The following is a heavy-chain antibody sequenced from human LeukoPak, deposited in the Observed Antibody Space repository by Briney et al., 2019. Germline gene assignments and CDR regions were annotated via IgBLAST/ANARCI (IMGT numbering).Heavy chain of an antibody. J-gene: IGHJ3*02. CDR2: IQYDGSNK. V-gene: IGHV3-30*02. CDR3: AKVVVPAAIFGAFDI. Sequence: GGSLRLSCAASGFTFSSYGMHWVRQAPGKGLEWVAFIQYDGSNKYYADSVKGRFTISRDNSKNTLYLQMNRLRPEDTAVYYCAKVVVPAAIFGAFDIWGQGKMVTVSS. D-gene: IGHD2-2*01. CDR1: GFTFSSYG.